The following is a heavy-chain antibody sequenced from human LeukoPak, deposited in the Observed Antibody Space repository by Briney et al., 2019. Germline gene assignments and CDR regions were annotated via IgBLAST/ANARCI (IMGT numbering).Heavy chain of an antibody. Sequence: SETLSLTCTVSGYSISSGYYWGWIRQPPGKGLEWIGSIYHSGSTYYNPSLKSRVTISVDTSKNQFSLKLSSVTAADTAVYYCASSAIVVVIFDYWGQGTLVTVSS. D-gene: IGHD3-22*01. V-gene: IGHV4-38-2*02. CDR1: GYSISSGYY. J-gene: IGHJ4*02. CDR2: IYHSGST. CDR3: ASSAIVVVIFDY.